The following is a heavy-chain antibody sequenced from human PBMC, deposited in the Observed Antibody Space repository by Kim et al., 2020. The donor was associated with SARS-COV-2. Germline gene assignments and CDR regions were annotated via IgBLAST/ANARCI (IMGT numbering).Heavy chain of an antibody. D-gene: IGHD3-22*01. CDR2: IYSGGST. V-gene: IGHV3-66*02. Sequence: GGSLRLSCAASGFTVSSNYMSWVRQAPGKGLEWVSVIYSGGSTYYADSVKGRFTISRDNSKNTLYLQMNSLRAEDTAVYYCARANLGAPPYYDSVYYYYGMDVWAKGPRSPSP. J-gene: IGHJ6*02. CDR3: ARANLGAPPYYDSVYYYYGMDV. CDR1: GFTVSSNY.